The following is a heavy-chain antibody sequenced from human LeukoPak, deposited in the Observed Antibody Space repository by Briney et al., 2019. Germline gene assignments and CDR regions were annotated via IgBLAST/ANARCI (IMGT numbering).Heavy chain of an antibody. J-gene: IGHJ4*02. V-gene: IGHV3-48*03. CDR3: AREVWSGFPYYFDY. CDR2: ISSSGSTI. D-gene: IGHD3-3*01. CDR1: GFTFSSYE. Sequence: GGSLRLXCAASGFTFSSYEMNWVRQAPGKGLEWVSYISSSGSTIYYADSVEGRFTISRDNAKNSLYLQMNSLRAEDTAVYYCAREVWSGFPYYFDYWGQGTLVTVSS.